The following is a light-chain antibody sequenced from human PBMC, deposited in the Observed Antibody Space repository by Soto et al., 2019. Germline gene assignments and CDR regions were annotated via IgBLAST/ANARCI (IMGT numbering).Light chain of an antibody. CDR2: GVS. J-gene: IGKJ1*01. CDR1: QSVTSNY. Sequence: EIVLTQSPGTLSLSPWERATLSCRARQSVTSNYLAWYQQKPGQAPRLLIYGVSSRATGIPDRFSGSGSGTDFTLTISRVEPEDFAVYYCQQYGSSPRTFGQGTKGGYQ. V-gene: IGKV3-20*01. CDR3: QQYGSSPRT.